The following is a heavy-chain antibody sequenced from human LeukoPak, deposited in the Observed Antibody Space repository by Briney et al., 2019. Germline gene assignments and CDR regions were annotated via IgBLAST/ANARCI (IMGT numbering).Heavy chain of an antibody. Sequence: SETLSLACTVSGGSISSYYWSWIRQPAGKGLEWIGRIYTSGSTNYNPSLKSRVTMSVDTSKNQFSLKLSSVTAADTAVYYCARDDDNWNYVAFDIWGQGTMVTVSS. D-gene: IGHD1-7*01. CDR3: ARDDDNWNYVAFDI. CDR2: IYTSGST. V-gene: IGHV4-4*07. J-gene: IGHJ3*02. CDR1: GGSISSYY.